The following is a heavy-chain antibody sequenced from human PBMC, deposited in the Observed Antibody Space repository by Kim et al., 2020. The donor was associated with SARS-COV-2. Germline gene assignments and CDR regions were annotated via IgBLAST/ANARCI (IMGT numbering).Heavy chain of an antibody. CDR2: IYYSGST. J-gene: IGHJ4*02. Sequence: SETLSLTCTDSGGSISSGDYYWSWIRQPPGKGLEWIGYIYYSGSTYYNPSLKSRVTISVDTSKNQFSLKLSSVTAADTAVYYCARQVATMGDTEWYPDYWGQGTLVTVSS. D-gene: IGHD5-12*01. V-gene: IGHV4-30-4*01. CDR1: GGSISSGDYY. CDR3: ARQVATMGDTEWYPDY.